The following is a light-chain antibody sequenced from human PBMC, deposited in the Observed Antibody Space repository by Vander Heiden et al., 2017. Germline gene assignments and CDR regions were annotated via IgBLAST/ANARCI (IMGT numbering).Light chain of an antibody. Sequence: EIVMTQSPATLSVSPGERATLSCRASQSVSSNLAWYQQKPGQAPRLLIYGASTRATGIPARSSRSGHRTEFTLTISSRQSEDFPVYYCQQNKTWPAWTFGQGTKVEIK. J-gene: IGKJ1*01. CDR1: QSVSSN. CDR3: QQNKTWPAWT. CDR2: GAS. V-gene: IGKV3-15*01.